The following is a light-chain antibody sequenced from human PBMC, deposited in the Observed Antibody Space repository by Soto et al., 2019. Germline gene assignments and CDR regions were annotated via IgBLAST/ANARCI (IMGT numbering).Light chain of an antibody. CDR3: SSYTTTSTQV. Sequence: QSVLTQPASVSGSPGQSITISCTGTSSDVGGYNYVSWYQHRPGKAPQLMISEVTKRPSGVSDRFSGSKSGTTASLTISRLQAEDEADYYCSSYTTTSTQVFGGGTKLTVL. CDR2: EVT. CDR1: SSDVGGYNY. V-gene: IGLV2-14*01. J-gene: IGLJ2*01.